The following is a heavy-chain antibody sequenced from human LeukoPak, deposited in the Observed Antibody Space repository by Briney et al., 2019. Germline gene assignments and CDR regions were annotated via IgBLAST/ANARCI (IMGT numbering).Heavy chain of an antibody. J-gene: IGHJ3*02. V-gene: IGHV1-18*01. CDR3: ARQGRGWELLAWGAFDI. CDR1: GYTFTSYG. D-gene: IGHD1-26*01. Sequence: VASVKVSCKASGYTFTSYGISWVRQAPGQRLEWMGWISAYNGNTNYAQKLQGRVTMTTDTSTSTAYMELRSLRSDDTAVYYCARQGRGWELLAWGAFDIWGQGTMVTVSS. CDR2: ISAYNGNT.